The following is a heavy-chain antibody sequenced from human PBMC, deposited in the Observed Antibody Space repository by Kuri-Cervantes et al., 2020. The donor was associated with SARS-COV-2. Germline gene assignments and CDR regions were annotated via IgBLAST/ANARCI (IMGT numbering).Heavy chain of an antibody. J-gene: IGHJ4*02. Sequence: GGSLRLSCAASGFTFDDYAMHWVRQAPGKGLEWVAVISYDGSNKYYADSVKGRFTISRDNSKNTLYLQMNSLRAEDTAVYYCASEPDYWGQGTLVTVSS. CDR1: GFTFDDYA. CDR2: ISYDGSNK. V-gene: IGHV3-30-3*01. CDR3: ASEPDY.